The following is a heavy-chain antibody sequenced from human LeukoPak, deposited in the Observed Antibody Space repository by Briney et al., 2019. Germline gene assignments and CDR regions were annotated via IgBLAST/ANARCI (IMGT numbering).Heavy chain of an antibody. CDR2: TYYRSKWSN. D-gene: IGHD1-26*01. V-gene: IGHV6-1*01. J-gene: IGHJ4*02. CDR1: GDSVSSNSAA. Sequence: SQTLSLTCAIYGDSVSSNSAAWNWIRQSPSRGLERLGRTYYRSKWSNNYAISVKRRISINPDTSKNQFSLQLNSVTPEDTAVYYCARIVGGAPDYWGQGILVTVSS. CDR3: ARIVGGAPDY.